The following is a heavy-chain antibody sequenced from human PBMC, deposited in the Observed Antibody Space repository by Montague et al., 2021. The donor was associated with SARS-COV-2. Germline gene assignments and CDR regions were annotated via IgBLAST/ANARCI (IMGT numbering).Heavy chain of an antibody. V-gene: IGHV4-59*01. Sequence: SETLSLTCTVSGDSISDYYWSWIRQPPGMGLEWIGYIFRSGATNYNPPLKSRVIISLDTSKSQFSLRLSSVAAADTDIYYCAITSRGSRYFYGVDVWGQGTTVTVSS. CDR2: IFRSGAT. J-gene: IGHJ6*02. CDR3: AITSRGSRYFYGVDV. CDR1: GDSISDYY. D-gene: IGHD1-14*01.